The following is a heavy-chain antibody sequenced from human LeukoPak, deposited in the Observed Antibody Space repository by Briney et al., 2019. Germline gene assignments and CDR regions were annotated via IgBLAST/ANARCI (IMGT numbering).Heavy chain of an antibody. CDR1: GYIFDIYA. Sequence: ASVKVSRKASGYIFDIYALIWVRQAPGQGLELMGWINTNTGNPTYAQGFTGRFVFSLDTSVSTAYLQISSLKAEDTAVYYCARDYTLTLGTTTYFQHWGQGTLVTVSS. D-gene: IGHD1-7*01. V-gene: IGHV7-4-1*02. CDR3: ARDYTLTLGTTTYFQH. CDR2: INTNTGNP. J-gene: IGHJ1*01.